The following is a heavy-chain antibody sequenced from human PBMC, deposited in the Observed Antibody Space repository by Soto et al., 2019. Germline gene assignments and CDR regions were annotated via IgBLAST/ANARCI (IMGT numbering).Heavy chain of an antibody. CDR1: GFTFSSYA. Sequence: GGSLRLSCAVSGFTFSSYALSWVRQAPGKGLEWVSTISGSGGRTYYADSVKGRFTSSRDNSKNTLYVQMNSLRAEDTAVYYCAKEPYTDILTTYYSGVYGMDAWGQGTTVTVSS. D-gene: IGHD3-9*01. CDR2: ISGSGGRT. CDR3: AKEPYTDILTTYYSGVYGMDA. J-gene: IGHJ6*02. V-gene: IGHV3-23*01.